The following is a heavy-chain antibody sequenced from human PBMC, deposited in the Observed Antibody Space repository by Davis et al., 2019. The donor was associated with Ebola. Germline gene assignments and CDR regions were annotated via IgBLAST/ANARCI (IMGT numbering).Heavy chain of an antibody. J-gene: IGHJ4*02. Sequence: GGSLRLSCAASGFTFSSYSMNWVRQAPGKGLEWVSSISSSSSYIYYADSVKGRFTISRDNSKNTLYLQMNSLRAEDTAVYYCAKDIVVVPAAILWTYFDYWGQGTLVTVSS. V-gene: IGHV3-21*04. D-gene: IGHD2-2*02. CDR1: GFTFSSYS. CDR2: ISSSSSYI. CDR3: AKDIVVVPAAILWTYFDY.